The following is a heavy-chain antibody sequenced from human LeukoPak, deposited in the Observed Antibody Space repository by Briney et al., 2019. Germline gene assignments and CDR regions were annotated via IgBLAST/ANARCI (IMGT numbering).Heavy chain of an antibody. CDR1: GFTFSNAW. CDR3: KNGKFDY. CDR2: IKSKTDGGTA. Sequence: GGSLRLSCAASGFTFSNAWMSWVRQAPGKGLEWVDRIKSKTDGGTADYAAPVKGRFTISRDDSKNTLYLQMNSLKTEDTAIYYRKNGKFDYWGQGTLVTVSS. J-gene: IGHJ4*02. D-gene: IGHD1-1*01. V-gene: IGHV3-15*01.